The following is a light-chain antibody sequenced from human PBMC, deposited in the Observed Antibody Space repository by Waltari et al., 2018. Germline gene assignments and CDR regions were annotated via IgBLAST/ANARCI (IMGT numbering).Light chain of an antibody. CDR3: MQSLRALWT. J-gene: IGKJ1*01. CDR1: QSLLHSNVFNY. CDR2: LGS. V-gene: IGKV2-28*01. Sequence: IVVTQSPLPLPVTPGEPASISCRSRQSLLHSNVFNYLDLYLQKPGQSPQLLIYLGSNRASGVPDRVSGSVSGTDFTLKISRVEAGDVGVYYCMQSLRALWTFGQGTKVEIK.